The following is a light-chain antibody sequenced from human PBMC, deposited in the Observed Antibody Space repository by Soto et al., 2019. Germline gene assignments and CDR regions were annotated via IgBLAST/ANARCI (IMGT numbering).Light chain of an antibody. CDR3: CSYAGSYDYV. V-gene: IGLV2-11*01. CDR1: SSDVGAYNY. Sequence: QSVLTQPPSVSGSPGQSATISFTGSSSDVGAYNYVSWYQHNTGKAPKLLIYYVNKRPSGVPDRFSGSKFGNTASLTISGLQADDEVTFYSCSYAGSYDYVFGTGTKVTVL. CDR2: YVN. J-gene: IGLJ1*01.